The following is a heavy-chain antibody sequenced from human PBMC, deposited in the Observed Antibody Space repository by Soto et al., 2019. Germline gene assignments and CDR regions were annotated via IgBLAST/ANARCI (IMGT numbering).Heavy chain of an antibody. D-gene: IGHD1-1*01. CDR2: ISDDGNDD. Sequence: GGSLRLSCEASGFIFSNYAMHWVRQAPGKGLEWVAIISDDGNDDFHADSVKGRFSISRDNSKNTLFLQMNSLRSDDTAVYYCARDPPGQVHPFDYWGQGTLVTVYS. CDR1: GFIFSNYA. J-gene: IGHJ4*02. V-gene: IGHV3-30-3*01. CDR3: ARDPPGQVHPFDY.